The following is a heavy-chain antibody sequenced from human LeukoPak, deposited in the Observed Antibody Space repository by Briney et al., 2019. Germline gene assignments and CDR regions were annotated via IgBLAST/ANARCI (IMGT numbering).Heavy chain of an antibody. J-gene: IGHJ4*02. CDR2: ITGSDGTT. D-gene: IGHD3-9*01. Sequence: PGTSLRLSCAASGFTFSNYAMSWVRQAPGKGLEWVSAITGSDGTTYYADSVKGRFTISRDNSKNTLYLQMNSLRVEDTAVYYCGALGDYDILTGYYVSDYWGQGTLVTVSS. CDR3: GALGDYDILTGYYVSDY. CDR1: GFTFSNYA. V-gene: IGHV3-23*01.